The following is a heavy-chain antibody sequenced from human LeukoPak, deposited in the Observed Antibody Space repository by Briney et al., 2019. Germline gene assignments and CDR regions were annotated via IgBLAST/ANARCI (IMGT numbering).Heavy chain of an antibody. Sequence: PGGSLRLSCAASGFTFDGYAMHWVRQAPGKGLEWVSGISWNSGSIGYADSVKGRFTISRDNAKNSLYLQMNSLRAEDTALYYCAKGAFRGVFIDYWGQGTLVTVSS. V-gene: IGHV3-9*01. J-gene: IGHJ4*02. CDR1: GFTFDGYA. CDR3: AKGAFRGVFIDY. CDR2: ISWNSGSI. D-gene: IGHD3-16*01.